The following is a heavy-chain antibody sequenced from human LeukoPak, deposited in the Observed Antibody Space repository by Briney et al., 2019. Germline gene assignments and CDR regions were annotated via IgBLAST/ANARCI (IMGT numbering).Heavy chain of an antibody. D-gene: IGHD5-24*01. CDR3: ARDLGNGYNCFDY. CDR1: GGSINNYY. J-gene: IGHJ4*02. CDR2: IYYSGST. V-gene: IGHV4-59*01. Sequence: PSETLSLTCTVSGGSINNYYWSWIRQPPGKGLEWIGYIYYSGSTNYNPSLKSRVIMSVDTSKNQFSLKLSSLTAADTAVYYCARDLGNGYNCFDYWGQGRLVTVSS.